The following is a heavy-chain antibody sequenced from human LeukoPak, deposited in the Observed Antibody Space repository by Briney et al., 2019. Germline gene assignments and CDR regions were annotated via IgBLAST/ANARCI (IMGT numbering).Heavy chain of an antibody. CDR2: IGSGGSA. CDR1: GFTFSSYA. J-gene: IGHJ4*02. V-gene: IGHV3-23*01. D-gene: IGHD2-2*01. CDR3: AKEGCTSPSCYSNC. Sequence: GGSLRLSCAASGFTFSSYAMTWVRQAPGKGLEWVSAIGSGGSAYYADSVKGRFTISRDNSKNTLYLHMNSLRAEDTAVYYCAKEGCTSPSCYSNCWGQGTLVTVSS.